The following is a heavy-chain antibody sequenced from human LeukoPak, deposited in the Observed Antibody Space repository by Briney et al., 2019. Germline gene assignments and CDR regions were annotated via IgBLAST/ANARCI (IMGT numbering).Heavy chain of an antibody. J-gene: IGHJ4*02. D-gene: IGHD5-18*01. CDR1: GGSVSSGSYY. V-gene: IGHV4-61*01. CDR3: ARAPGMGASIDY. CDR2: MFYSGST. Sequence: SKTLSLTCTVSGGSVSSGSYYWSWIRQPPGKGLEWIGYMFYSGSTNYNPSLKSRVTISVDTSKNQFSLRPSSVTAADTAVYYCARAPGMGASIDYWGQGTLVTVSS.